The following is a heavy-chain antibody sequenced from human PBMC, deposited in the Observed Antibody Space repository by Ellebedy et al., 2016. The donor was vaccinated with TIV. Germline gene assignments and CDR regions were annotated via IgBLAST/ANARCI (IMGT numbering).Heavy chain of an antibody. CDR1: GFTFSNYW. J-gene: IGHJ4*02. V-gene: IGHV3-7*01. CDR3: ARDQWLGRAYYFDS. D-gene: IGHD6-19*01. Sequence: GGSLRLSCAASGFTFSNYWMSWVRQAPGKGLEWVANIKQDGSEKYYMDSVKGRFSISRDNAKNSLYVQINSLRDEDTAVYYCARDQWLGRAYYFDSWGQGTLVTVSS. CDR2: IKQDGSEK.